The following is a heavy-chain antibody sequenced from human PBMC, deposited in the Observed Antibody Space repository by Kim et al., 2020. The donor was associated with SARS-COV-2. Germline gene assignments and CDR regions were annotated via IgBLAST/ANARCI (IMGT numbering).Heavy chain of an antibody. J-gene: IGHJ4*02. Sequence: STYYADSVKGRFTIARDKSKNTLYLQMNSLRAEDTAVYYCARDLSSVFDYWGQGTLVTVSS. CDR2: ST. CDR3: ARDLSSVFDY. D-gene: IGHD3-22*01. V-gene: IGHV3-53*01.